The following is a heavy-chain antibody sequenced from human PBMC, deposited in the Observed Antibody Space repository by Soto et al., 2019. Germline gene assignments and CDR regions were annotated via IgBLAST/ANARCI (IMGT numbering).Heavy chain of an antibody. CDR1: EFIYSGYR. CDR2: IWYDGSNK. V-gene: IGHV3-33*01. D-gene: IGHD6-19*01. Sequence: GGSLRHSCASGEFIYSGYRMHWDRQAPGKGLEWVAVIWYDGSNKYYADSVKGRFTISRDNSKNTLYLQMNSLRAEDTAVYYCARGPSGLGPYYYYYGMDVLGQGTTVTVS. CDR3: ARGPSGLGPYYYYYGMDV. J-gene: IGHJ6*02.